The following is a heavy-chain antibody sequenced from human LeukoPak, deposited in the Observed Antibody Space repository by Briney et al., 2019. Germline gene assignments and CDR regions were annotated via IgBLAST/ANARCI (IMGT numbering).Heavy chain of an antibody. V-gene: IGHV3-64*01. D-gene: IGHD1-7*01. Sequence: GGSLRLSCAASGFTFNSYAMHWVRQAPGKGLEYVSGIRSKGGSTYYVNSVKGRFTISRDNSKNTLYLQMNSLRAEDTAVYYCAKVRVVFNWNYAYYFDSWGQGTLVTVSS. CDR3: AKVRVVFNWNYAYYFDS. J-gene: IGHJ4*02. CDR1: GFTFNSYA. CDR2: IRSKGGST.